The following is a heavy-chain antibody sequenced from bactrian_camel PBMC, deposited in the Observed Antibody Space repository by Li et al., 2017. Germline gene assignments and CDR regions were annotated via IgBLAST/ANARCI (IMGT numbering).Heavy chain of an antibody. Sequence: QVQLVESGGGSVQAGGSLTLSCAVSTLTFSGWSMGWFRQAPGQEREGVAATDVGGRTTYADSVKGRFTISQDNSKRTAFLQMDNLRPNDTAIYYCTTDEQVCVAVVVGVDLPDGGVWGRGTQVTVS. CDR1: TLTFSGWS. J-gene: IGHJ4*01. CDR2: TDVGGRT. D-gene: IGHD2*01. CDR3: TTDEQVCVAVVVGVDLPDGGV. V-gene: IGHV3S53*01.